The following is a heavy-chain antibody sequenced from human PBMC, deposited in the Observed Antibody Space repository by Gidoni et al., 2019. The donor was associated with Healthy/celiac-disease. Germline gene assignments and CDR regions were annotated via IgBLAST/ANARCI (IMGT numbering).Heavy chain of an antibody. CDR3: AREVALRGYDILTGYYSVRAFDI. CDR2: IKQDGSEK. D-gene: IGHD3-9*01. CDR1: GFTFRCHW. J-gene: IGHJ3*02. V-gene: IGHV3-7*01. Sequence: EVQLVESGGGLVQPGGPLRLSCAASGFTFRCHWMCWVRQAPGKGLEWVANIKQDGSEKYYVDSVKGRFTNSRDNAKNSLYLQMNSLRAEDTAVYYCAREVALRGYDILTGYYSVRAFDIWGQGTMVTVSS.